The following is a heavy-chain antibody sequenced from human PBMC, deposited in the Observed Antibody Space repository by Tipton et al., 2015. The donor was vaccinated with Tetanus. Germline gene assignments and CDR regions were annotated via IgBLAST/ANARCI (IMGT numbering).Heavy chain of an antibody. CDR2: VYYSGST. CDR1: GGSINTNSYY. D-gene: IGHD6-13*01. V-gene: IGHV4-39*01. Sequence: LRLSCTVSGGSINTNSYYWGWIRQPPGKGLEFIGSVYYSGSTYYNPSLKSRVTISIDTSKNQFSLRLSSVTAADTAFYYCARRLSTGSWYFFDYWGQGTLVPVSS. J-gene: IGHJ4*02. CDR3: ARRLSTGSWYFFDY.